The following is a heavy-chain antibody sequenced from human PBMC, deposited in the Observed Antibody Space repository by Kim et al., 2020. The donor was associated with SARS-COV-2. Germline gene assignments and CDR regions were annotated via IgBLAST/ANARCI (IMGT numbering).Heavy chain of an antibody. D-gene: IGHD3-9*01. J-gene: IGHJ5*02. V-gene: IGHV1-3*01. CDR3: ARGPILTGYYWFDP. Sequence: SQKCKGRVTITSDHSASTAYRELSSLRSEDTAVYYCARGPILTGYYWFDPWGQGTLVTVSS.